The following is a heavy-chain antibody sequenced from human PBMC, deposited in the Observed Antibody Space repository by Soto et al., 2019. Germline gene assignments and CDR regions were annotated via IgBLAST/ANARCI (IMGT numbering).Heavy chain of an antibody. CDR3: ARAAAGQKFDY. CDR1: GGSFSGYY. Sequence: ETLSLTCAVYGGSFSGYYWSWIRQPPGKGLEWIGEINHSGSTNYNPSLKSRVTISVDTSKNQFSLKLSSVTAADTAVYYCARAAAGQKFDYWGQGTLVTVSS. J-gene: IGHJ4*02. CDR2: INHSGST. D-gene: IGHD6-13*01. V-gene: IGHV4-34*01.